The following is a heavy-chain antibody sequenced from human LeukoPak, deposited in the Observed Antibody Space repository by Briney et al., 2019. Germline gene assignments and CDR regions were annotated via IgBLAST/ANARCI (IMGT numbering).Heavy chain of an antibody. J-gene: IGHJ4*02. CDR1: GYTFTGYY. CDR3: ARIGVYYHDSSGYYYDY. V-gene: IGHV1-2*02. CDR2: INPNSGGT. Sequence: ASVKVSCKASGYTFTGYYMHWVRQAPGQGLEWMGWINPNSGGTNYAQKFQGRVTMTRDTSISTAYMELSRLRSDDTAVYYCARIGVYYHDSSGYYYDYWGQGTLVTVSS. D-gene: IGHD3-22*01.